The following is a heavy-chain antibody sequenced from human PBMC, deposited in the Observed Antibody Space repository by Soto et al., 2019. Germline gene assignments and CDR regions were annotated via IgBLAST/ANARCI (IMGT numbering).Heavy chain of an antibody. CDR3: ARDFWFGELLYGNWFDP. CDR1: GGSISSSSYY. CDR2: IYYSGST. V-gene: IGHV4-39*01. D-gene: IGHD3-10*01. J-gene: IGHJ5*02. Sequence: PSETLSLTCTVSGGSISSSSYYWGWIRQPPGKGLEWIGSIYYSGSTYYNPSLKSRVTISVDTSKNQFSLKLSSVTATDTAVYYCARDFWFGELLYGNWFDPWGQGTLVT.